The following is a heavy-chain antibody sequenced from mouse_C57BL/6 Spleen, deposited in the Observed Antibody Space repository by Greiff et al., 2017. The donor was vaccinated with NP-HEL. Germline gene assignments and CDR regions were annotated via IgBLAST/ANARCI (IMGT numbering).Heavy chain of an antibody. J-gene: IGHJ1*03. Sequence: VQLQQSGAELVRPGTSVKVSCKASGYAFTNYLIEWVKQRPGQGLEWIGVINPGSGGTNYNEKFKGKATLTADKSSSTAYMQLSSLTSEDSAVYFCARRGYYYGSSHWYFDVWGTGTTVTVSS. V-gene: IGHV1-54*01. CDR3: ARRGYYYGSSHWYFDV. D-gene: IGHD1-1*01. CDR2: INPGSGGT. CDR1: GYAFTNYL.